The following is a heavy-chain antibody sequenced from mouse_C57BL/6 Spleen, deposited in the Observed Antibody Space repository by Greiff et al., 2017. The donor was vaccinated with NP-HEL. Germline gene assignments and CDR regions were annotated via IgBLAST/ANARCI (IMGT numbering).Heavy chain of an antibody. J-gene: IGHJ4*01. V-gene: IGHV1-80*01. Sequence: QVQLQQSGAELVKPGASVKISCKASGYAFSSYWMNWVKQRPGKGLEWIGQIYPGDGDTNYNGKFKGKATLTADKSSSTAYMQLSSLTSEDSAVYFCAREERIYYGNGYYAMDYWGQGTSVTVSS. CDR1: GYAFSSYW. CDR2: IYPGDGDT. CDR3: AREERIYYGNGYYAMDY. D-gene: IGHD2-1*01.